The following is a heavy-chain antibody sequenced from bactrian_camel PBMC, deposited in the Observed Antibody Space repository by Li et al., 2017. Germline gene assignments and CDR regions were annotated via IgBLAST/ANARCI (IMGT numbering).Heavy chain of an antibody. J-gene: IGHJ4*01. Sequence: HVQLVESGGGSVQAGGSLRLSCTDPGFIFDGRDMGWYRQGPGKECEWVASIDRDGTAYYTHSVKGRFAISLDSGKNTLYLQLDNLKPDDTAVYYCAADPESLRLGWGAVLYWGRGTQVTVS. CDR3: AADPESLRLGWGAVLY. CDR2: IDRDGTA. V-gene: IGHV3S55*01. CDR1: GFIFDGRD. D-gene: IGHD5*01.